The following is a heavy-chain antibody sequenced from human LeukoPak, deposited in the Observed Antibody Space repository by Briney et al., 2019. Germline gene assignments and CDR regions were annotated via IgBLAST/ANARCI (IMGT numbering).Heavy chain of an antibody. CDR3: AKGPAAGTHFDY. D-gene: IGHD6-25*01. CDR2: IIPIFGTA. CDR1: GGTFSSYA. J-gene: IGHJ4*02. Sequence: SVKVSCKASGGTFSSYAISWVRQAPGQGLEWMGGIIPIFGTANYAQKFQGRVTITADESTSTAYMELSSLRAEDTAVYYCAKGPAAGTHFDYWGQGTLVTVSS. V-gene: IGHV1-69*13.